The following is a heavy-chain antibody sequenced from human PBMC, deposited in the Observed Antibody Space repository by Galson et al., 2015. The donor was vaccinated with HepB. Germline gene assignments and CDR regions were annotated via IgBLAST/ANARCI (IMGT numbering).Heavy chain of an antibody. CDR2: IIPILGIA. D-gene: IGHD2-2*01. J-gene: IGHJ4*02. V-gene: IGHV1-69*10. Sequence: SVKVSCKASGGTFSSYAISWVRQAPGQGLEWMGGIIPILGIANYAQKFQGSVTITADKSTSTAYMELSSLRSEDTAVYYCARATVPAEPFFDYWGQGTLVTVSS. CDR1: GGTFSSYA. CDR3: ARATVPAEPFFDY.